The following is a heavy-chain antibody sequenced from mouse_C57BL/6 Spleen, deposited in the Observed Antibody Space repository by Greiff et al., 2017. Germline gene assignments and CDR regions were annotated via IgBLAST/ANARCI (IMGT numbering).Heavy chain of an antibody. Sequence: VKLVESGPGLVAPSQSLSIICTVSGFSLTSYGVHWVRQPPGKGLEWLVVIWSDGSTTYNSALKSRLSISKDNSKSQVFLKMNSLQTDDTAMYYCARHRGSSHWYFDVWGTGTTVTVSS. CDR3: ARHRGSSHWYFDV. V-gene: IGHV2-6-1*01. CDR2: IWSDGST. J-gene: IGHJ1*03. CDR1: GFSLTSYG. D-gene: IGHD1-1*01.